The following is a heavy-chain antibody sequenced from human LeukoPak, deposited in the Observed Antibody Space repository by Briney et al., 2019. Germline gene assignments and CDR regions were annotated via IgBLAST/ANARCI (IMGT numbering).Heavy chain of an antibody. Sequence: TSETLSLTCTVSGGSISSYYWSWIRQPPGKGLEWIGYIYYSGSTNYNPSLKSRVTISVDTSKNQFSLKLSSVTAADTAVYYCARGYSSFSYYYYGMDVWGQGTTVTVSS. CDR3: ARGYSSFSYYYYGMDV. V-gene: IGHV4-59*01. J-gene: IGHJ6*02. D-gene: IGHD6-13*01. CDR2: IYYSGST. CDR1: GGSISSYY.